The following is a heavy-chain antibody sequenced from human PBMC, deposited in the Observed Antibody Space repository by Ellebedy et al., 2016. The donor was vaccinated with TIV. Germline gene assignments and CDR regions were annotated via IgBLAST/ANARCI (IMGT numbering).Heavy chain of an antibody. V-gene: IGHV4-30-4*01. CDR1: GVSVTSDDYF. CDR2: IYYSGST. J-gene: IGHJ4*02. CDR3: ARFLLVGELSFAHQFYFDS. D-gene: IGHD3-16*02. Sequence: MPSETLSLTCNVSGVSVTSDDYFRSWVRQPPGKGLEWIGHIYYSGSTYYNPSLKSRSSISVDKSKNQFSLKLNSVTAADTAVYYCARFLLVGELSFAHQFYFDSWGQGTRVTVSS.